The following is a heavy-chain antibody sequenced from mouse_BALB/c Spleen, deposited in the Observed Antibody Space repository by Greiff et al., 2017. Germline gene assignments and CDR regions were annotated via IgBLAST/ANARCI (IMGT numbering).Heavy chain of an antibody. CDR2: IWAGGST. V-gene: IGHV2-9*02. Sequence: QVQLQQSGPGLVAPSQSLSITCTVSGFSLTSYGVHWVRQPPGKGLEWLGVIWAGGSTNYNSALMSRLSISKDNSKSQVFLKMNSLQTDDTAMYYCASPYYYGRSYYAMDYWGQGTSVTVSS. J-gene: IGHJ4*01. CDR1: GFSLTSYG. CDR3: ASPYYYGRSYYAMDY. D-gene: IGHD1-1*01.